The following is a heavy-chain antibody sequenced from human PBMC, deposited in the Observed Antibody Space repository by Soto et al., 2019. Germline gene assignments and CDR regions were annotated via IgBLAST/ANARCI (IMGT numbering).Heavy chain of an antibody. V-gene: IGHV3-9*01. Sequence: EVPLVESGGDLVQPGRSLRLSCAASGFSFGDYGMHWVRQAPGKGLEWVSGISWKSASIGYADSVKGRFTISRDNXKNLLYLQMNSLSAEDTALYHCAKSRGGTANGLDVWGQGTTVTVSS. J-gene: IGHJ6*02. CDR1: GFSFGDYG. CDR3: AKSRGGTANGLDV. D-gene: IGHD2-15*01. CDR2: ISWKSASI.